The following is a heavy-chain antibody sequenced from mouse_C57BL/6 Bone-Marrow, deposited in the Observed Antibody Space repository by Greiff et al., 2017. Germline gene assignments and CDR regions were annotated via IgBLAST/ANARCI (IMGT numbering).Heavy chain of an antibody. Sequence: VQLQQSGAELARPGASVKLSCKASGYTFTSYGISWVKQRTGQGLEWIGEIYPRSGNTYYNEKFKGKATLTADKSSSTAYMELRSLTSEDSAVYFCARGYYAMDYGGQGTSVTVTS. J-gene: IGHJ4*01. CDR2: IYPRSGNT. CDR3: ARGYYAMDY. CDR1: GYTFTSYG. V-gene: IGHV1-81*01.